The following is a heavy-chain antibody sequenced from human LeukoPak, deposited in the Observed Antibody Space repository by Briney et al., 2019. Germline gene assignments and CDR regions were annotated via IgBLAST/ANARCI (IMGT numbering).Heavy chain of an antibody. CDR2: IIPIFGTA. J-gene: IGHJ3*02. CDR1: GGTFSSYA. Sequence: GASVKVSCKASGGTFSSYAISWVRQAPGQGLEWMGGIIPIFGTANYAQKFQGRVTITADKSTSTAYMELSSLRSEDTTVYYCARDPGPDCSGGSCYSDAFDIWGQGTMVTVSS. D-gene: IGHD2-15*01. V-gene: IGHV1-69*06. CDR3: ARDPGPDCSGGSCYSDAFDI.